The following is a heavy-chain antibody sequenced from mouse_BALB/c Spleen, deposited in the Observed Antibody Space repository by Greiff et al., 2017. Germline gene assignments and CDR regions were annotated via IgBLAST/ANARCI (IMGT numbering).Heavy chain of an antibody. CDR2: ISSGGGST. V-gene: IGHV5-12-1*01. Sequence: EVQGVESGGGLVKPGGSLKLSCAASGFAFSSYDMSWVRQTPEKRLEWVAYISSGGGSTYYPDTVKGRFTISRDNAKNTLYLQMSSLKSEDTAMYYCARHSPYFDYWGQGTTLTVSS. J-gene: IGHJ2*01. CDR1: GFAFSSYD. CDR3: ARHSPYFDY.